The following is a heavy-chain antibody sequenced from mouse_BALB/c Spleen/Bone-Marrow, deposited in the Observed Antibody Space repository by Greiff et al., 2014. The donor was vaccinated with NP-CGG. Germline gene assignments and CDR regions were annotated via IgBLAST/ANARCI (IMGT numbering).Heavy chain of an antibody. D-gene: IGHD4-1*01. CDR2: IDPANGNT. CDR3: ARWEYYAMDY. CDR1: GFSIKDTY. Sequence: EVKLVESGAELVKPGASVKLSCTASGFSIKDTYMHWVKQRPEQGLEWIGRIDPANGNTKYDPKFQGKATITADTSSNTAYLQLSSLTPEDTAVYYCARWEYYAMDYWGQGTSVTVSS. V-gene: IGHV14-3*02. J-gene: IGHJ4*01.